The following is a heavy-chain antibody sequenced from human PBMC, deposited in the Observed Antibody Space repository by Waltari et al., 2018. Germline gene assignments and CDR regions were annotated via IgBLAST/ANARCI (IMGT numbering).Heavy chain of an antibody. Sequence: QVQLVQSGAEVKKPGSSVKVSCKASGGTFWSYAISWVRQAPAQGLEWMGRVIPSLGTTNYAQKFRGGVTITADKSTSTAYMELSSLGSEDTAVYYCARDTGSSGYYFDYWGQGTLVTVSS. CDR1: GGTFWSYA. J-gene: IGHJ4*02. CDR3: ARDTGSSGYYFDY. V-gene: IGHV1-69*04. D-gene: IGHD6-6*01. CDR2: VIPSLGTT.